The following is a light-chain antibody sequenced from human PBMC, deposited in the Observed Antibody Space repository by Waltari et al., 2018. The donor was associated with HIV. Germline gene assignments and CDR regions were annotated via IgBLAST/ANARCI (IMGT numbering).Light chain of an antibody. V-gene: IGKV3-15*01. CDR2: GAS. Sequence: EIVMTQSPATLSVSPGERATLSCRASQSVSSNLAWYQQKPGQAPRLLIYGASLRATGIPARFSGSGSGTEFTLTISSLQSEDFAVYYCQQYNNWLRTFGQGTKVEIK. J-gene: IGKJ1*01. CDR3: QQYNNWLRT. CDR1: QSVSSN.